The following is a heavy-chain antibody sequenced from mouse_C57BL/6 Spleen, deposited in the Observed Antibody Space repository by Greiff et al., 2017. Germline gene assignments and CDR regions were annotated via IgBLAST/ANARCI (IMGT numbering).Heavy chain of an antibody. CDR2: IYPGDGDT. CDR3: ARLWDDYDGDAMDY. D-gene: IGHD2-4*01. V-gene: IGHV1-80*01. Sequence: VKLMESGAELVKPGASVKISCKASGYAFSSYWMNWVKQRPGKGLEWIGQIYPGDGDTNYNGKFKGKATLTADKSSSTAYMQLSSLTSEDSAVYFCARLWDDYDGDAMDYWGQGTSVTVSS. CDR1: GYAFSSYW. J-gene: IGHJ4*01.